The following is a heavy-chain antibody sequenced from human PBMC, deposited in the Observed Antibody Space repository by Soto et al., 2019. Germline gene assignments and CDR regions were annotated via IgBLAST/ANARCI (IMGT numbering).Heavy chain of an antibody. V-gene: IGHV1-2*02. CDR2: INPHSGGT. CDR1: GYTFTGYD. J-gene: IGHJ4*02. Sequence: GASVKVSCKTSGYTFTGYDIYWVRQAPGQGLEWMGWINPHSGGTDSSQKFQGRVTMTRDPSISTAYMELSRLRSDDTAVNYCAGTYCSSTTCPTTYWGQGTLVTVSS. D-gene: IGHD2-2*01. CDR3: AGTYCSSTTCPTTY.